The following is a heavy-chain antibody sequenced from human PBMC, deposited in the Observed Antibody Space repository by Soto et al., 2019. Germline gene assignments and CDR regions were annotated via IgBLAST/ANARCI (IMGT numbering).Heavy chain of an antibody. CDR2: IGTAGDT. V-gene: IGHV3-13*04. J-gene: IGHJ6*02. Sequence: PGGSLGLSCAASGFTFRSYDMHWVRQATGKGLEWVSAIGTAGDTNYPGSVKGRFTISRENAKNSLYLQMNSLRAGDTAVYYCARGYGDYEREGYYGMDVWGQGTTVTVSS. D-gene: IGHD4-17*01. CDR1: GFTFRSYD. CDR3: ARGYGDYEREGYYGMDV.